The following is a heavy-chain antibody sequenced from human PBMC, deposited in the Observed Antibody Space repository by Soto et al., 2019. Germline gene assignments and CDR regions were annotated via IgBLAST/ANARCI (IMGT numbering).Heavy chain of an antibody. CDR3: AKEGYSGYYYYYYGMDV. V-gene: IGHV3-30*18. CDR1: GFTFSSYG. J-gene: IGHJ6*02. CDR2: ISYDGSNK. Sequence: QVQLVESGGGVVQPGRSLRLSCAASGFTFSSYGMHWVRQAPGKGLEWVAVISYDGSNKYYADSVKGRFTISRDNSKNTLYLQMNSLRAEDTAVYYCAKEGYSGYYYYYYGMDVWGQGTTVTVSS. D-gene: IGHD5-12*01.